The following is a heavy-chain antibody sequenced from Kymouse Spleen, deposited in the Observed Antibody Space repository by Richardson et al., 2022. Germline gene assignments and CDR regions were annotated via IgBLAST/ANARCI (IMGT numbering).Heavy chain of an antibody. D-gene: IGHD3-10*01. V-gene: IGHV4-34*01. J-gene: IGHJ6*02. CDR2: INHSGST. Sequence: QVQLQQWGAGLLKPSETLSLTCAVYGGSFSGYYWSWIRQPPGKGLEWIGEINHSGSTNYNPSLKSRVTISVDTSKNQFSLKLSSVTAADTAVYYCARGRFGESYGMDVWGQGTTVTVSS. CDR3: ARGRFGESYGMDV. CDR1: GGSFSGYY.